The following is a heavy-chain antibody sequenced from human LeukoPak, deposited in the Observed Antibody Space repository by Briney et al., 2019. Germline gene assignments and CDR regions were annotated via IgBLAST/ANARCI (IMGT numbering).Heavy chain of an antibody. CDR3: ARDLTLLWGNDAFDI. CDR1: GFTFSSYG. V-gene: IGHV3-30*03. Sequence: GRSLRLSCTASGFTFSSYGMHWARQAPGKGLEWVAVISYDGSNKYYADSVKGRFTISRDNSKNTLYLQMNSLRAEDTAVHYCARDLTLLWGNDAFDIWGQGTMVTVSS. J-gene: IGHJ3*02. D-gene: IGHD7-27*01. CDR2: ISYDGSNK.